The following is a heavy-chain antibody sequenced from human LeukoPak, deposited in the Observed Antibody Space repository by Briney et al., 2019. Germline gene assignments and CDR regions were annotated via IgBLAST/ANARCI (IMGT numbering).Heavy chain of an antibody. J-gene: IGHJ4*02. CDR3: VGGYSAVVFDY. CDR1: GFTFSSYW. V-gene: IGHV3-74*01. Sequence: SGGSLRLSCAASGFTFSSYWMHWVRQAPGKGLVWVSRINSDGSSRTYADSVKGRFTISRDNAKNTLYLQMNSLRAEDTAVYYCVGGYSAVVFDYWGQGTLVTVSS. CDR2: INSDGSSR. D-gene: IGHD5-18*01.